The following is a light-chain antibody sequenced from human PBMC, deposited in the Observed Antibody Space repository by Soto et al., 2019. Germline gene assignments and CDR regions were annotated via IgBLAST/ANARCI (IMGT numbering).Light chain of an antibody. CDR1: QSVSRN. J-gene: IGKJ2*01. Sequence: EVVLTQSPATLSVSPGDRATLSCRASQSVSRNLDWYQQKPGQAPRLLIYGASTRATGVPARFSGSGSATEFTLSISSLQSEDVAVYYCQQYGEWPPETFGQGNKLEI. CDR2: GAS. V-gene: IGKV3-15*01. CDR3: QQYGEWPPET.